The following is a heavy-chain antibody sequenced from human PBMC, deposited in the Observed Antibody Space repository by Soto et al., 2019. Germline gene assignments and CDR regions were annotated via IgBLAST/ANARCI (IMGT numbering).Heavy chain of an antibody. CDR3: ARGLWLENYYYMDV. D-gene: IGHD5-18*01. J-gene: IGHJ6*03. Sequence: GGSLRLSCAASGFTFSSYAMTWVRLAPGKGLEYVSTISGSGGTYYADSVKGRFTISRDNSKNTLYLQMNSLRAEDTAVYYCARGLWLENYYYMDVWGKGTTVTVSS. CDR1: GFTFSSYA. V-gene: IGHV3-23*01. CDR2: ISGSGGT.